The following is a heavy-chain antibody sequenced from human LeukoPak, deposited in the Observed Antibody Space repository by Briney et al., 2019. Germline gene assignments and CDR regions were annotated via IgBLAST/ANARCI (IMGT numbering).Heavy chain of an antibody. Sequence: SETLSLTCTVSGGSISSGGYYWSWIRQHPGKGLEWIVYIYYSGSTYYNPSLKSRVTISVDTSENQFSLKLSSVTAADTAVYYCAREAGKYYDILTGSFDPWGQGTLVTVSS. CDR3: AREAGKYYDILTGSFDP. J-gene: IGHJ5*02. CDR1: GGSISSGGYY. CDR2: IYYSGST. V-gene: IGHV4-31*03. D-gene: IGHD3-9*01.